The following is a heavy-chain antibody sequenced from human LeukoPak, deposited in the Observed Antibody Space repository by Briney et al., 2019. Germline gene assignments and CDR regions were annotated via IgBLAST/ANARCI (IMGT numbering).Heavy chain of an antibody. CDR1: GFTFSSYA. J-gene: IGHJ4*02. Sequence: GGSLRLSCAASGFTFSSYAMSWVRQAPGKGLEWASAISGSGGSTYYADSVKGRFTISRDNSKNTLYLQLNSLRAEDTAVYYCAKVLAVAGTTVDYWGQGTLVTVSS. CDR3: AKVLAVAGTTVDY. CDR2: ISGSGGST. D-gene: IGHD6-19*01. V-gene: IGHV3-23*01.